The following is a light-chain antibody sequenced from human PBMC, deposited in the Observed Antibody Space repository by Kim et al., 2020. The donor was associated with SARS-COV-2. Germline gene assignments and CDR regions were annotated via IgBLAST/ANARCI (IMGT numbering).Light chain of an antibody. CDR3: SSFRRGSRYV. CDR1: TSDVGGYDY. CDR2: DVN. V-gene: IGLV2-14*03. J-gene: IGLJ1*01. Sequence: QSVLTQPASVSGSPGQSITISCTGTTSDVGGYDYVSWYQQHPGKAPKLMIYDVNNRPSGVSDRFSGSKSGNTASLTISGLQAEDEGDYYCSSFRRGSRYVFGSGTKVTVL.